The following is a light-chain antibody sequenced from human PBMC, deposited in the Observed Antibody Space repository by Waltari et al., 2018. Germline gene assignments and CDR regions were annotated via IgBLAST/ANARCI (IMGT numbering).Light chain of an antibody. CDR3: QQTYILPIT. V-gene: IGKV1-39*01. J-gene: IGKJ5*01. CDR2: LAS. Sequence: DIQMTQSPSSLSASVGDRVTITCRASQSISFYLNWYQQKPGKAPNLLIYLASGVQTGVPSRFSCLGSGTDFTLTISSLQPEDFATYYCQQTYILPITFGQGTRLEIK. CDR1: QSISFY.